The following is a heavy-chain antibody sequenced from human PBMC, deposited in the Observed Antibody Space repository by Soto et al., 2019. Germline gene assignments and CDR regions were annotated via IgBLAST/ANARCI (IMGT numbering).Heavy chain of an antibody. CDR1: GFTFSSYA. J-gene: IGHJ4*02. V-gene: IGHV3-23*01. D-gene: IGHD3-22*01. CDR3: GKVYYDSSGYYFRYFDY. Sequence: PGGSLRLSCAASGFTFSSYAMSWVRQAPGKGLEWVSAISGSGGSTYYADSVKGRFTISRDNSKNTLYLQMNSLRAEDTAVYYCGKVYYDSSGYYFRYFDYWGQGTLVTVSS. CDR2: ISGSGGST.